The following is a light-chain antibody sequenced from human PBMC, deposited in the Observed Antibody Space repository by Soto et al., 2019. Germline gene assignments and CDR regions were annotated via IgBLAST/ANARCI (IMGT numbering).Light chain of an antibody. CDR2: DVS. V-gene: IGLV2-14*01. Sequence: QSALTQPASVSGSLGQSITISCTGTSSDVGGYNYVSWYQQHPGKAPKLMIYDVSNRPSGVSNRFSGSKSGNTASLTISGLLAEDEADYYCSSYTSSSTPGVFGGGTKLTVL. CDR3: SSYTSSSTPGV. J-gene: IGLJ3*02. CDR1: SSDVGGYNY.